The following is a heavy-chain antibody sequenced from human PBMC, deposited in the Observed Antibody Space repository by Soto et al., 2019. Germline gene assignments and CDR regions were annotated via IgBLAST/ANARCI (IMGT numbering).Heavy chain of an antibody. CDR3: ARGSADTAMVDS. J-gene: IGHJ4*02. Sequence: SETLSLTCTVSGGSIRSYYWTWIRQPPGKGLEWLGYIFYSGSTFYNPSLKSRVTISIHTSKSQFSLQLTSVTAADTAVYYCARGSADTAMVDSWGQGTPVRVSS. CDR2: IFYSGST. CDR1: GGSIRSYY. V-gene: IGHV4-59*01. D-gene: IGHD5-18*01.